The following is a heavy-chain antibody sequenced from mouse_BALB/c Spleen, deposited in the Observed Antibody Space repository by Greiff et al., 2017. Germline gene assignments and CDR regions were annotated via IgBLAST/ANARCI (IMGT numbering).Heavy chain of an antibody. CDR3: ARGGGNYVSYYYAMDY. D-gene: IGHD2-1*01. Sequence: EVNLVESGGGLVKPGGSLKLSCAASGFTFSDYYMYWVRQTPEKRLEWVATISDGGSYTYYPDSVKGRFTISRDNAKNNLYLQMSSLKSEDTAMYYCARGGGNYVSYYYAMDYWGQGTSVTVSS. J-gene: IGHJ4*01. CDR2: ISDGGSYT. V-gene: IGHV5-4*02. CDR1: GFTFSDYY.